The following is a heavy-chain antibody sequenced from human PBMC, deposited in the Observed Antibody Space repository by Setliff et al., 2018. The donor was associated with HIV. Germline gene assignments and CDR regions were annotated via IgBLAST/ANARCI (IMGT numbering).Heavy chain of an antibody. CDR1: GYTFSYA. V-gene: IGHV1-18*01. D-gene: IGHD3-3*01. CDR2: ISTYNGNT. J-gene: IGHJ4*02. Sequence: ASVKVSCKASGYTFSYAMHWVRQAPGQRLEWMGWISTYNGNTRYAQKVQGRVTMTTDTSTSTAYMELRSLRSDDTAVYYCARAPSGVVIGPDYWGQGTLVTVSS. CDR3: ARAPSGVVIGPDY.